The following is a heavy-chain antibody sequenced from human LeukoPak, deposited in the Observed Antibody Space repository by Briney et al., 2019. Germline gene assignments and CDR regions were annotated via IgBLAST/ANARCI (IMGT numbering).Heavy chain of an antibody. Sequence: GGSLRLSCAASGFTFSSYAMSWVRQAPGKGLEWVSAICGSGGSTYYADSVKSRFTISRDNSKNTLYLQMNSLRAEDTAVYYCAKGRMGATLDFDYWGQGTLVTVSS. D-gene: IGHD1-26*01. CDR2: ICGSGGST. CDR3: AKGRMGATLDFDY. V-gene: IGHV3-23*01. CDR1: GFTFSSYA. J-gene: IGHJ4*02.